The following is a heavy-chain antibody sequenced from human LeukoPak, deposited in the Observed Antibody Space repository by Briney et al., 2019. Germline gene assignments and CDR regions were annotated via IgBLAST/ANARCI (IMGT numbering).Heavy chain of an antibody. J-gene: IGHJ5*02. CDR1: GGSFSGYY. Sequence: SETLSLTCAVYGGSFSGYYWSWIRQPPGKGLEWIGEINHSGSTNYNPSLKSRVTISVDTSKNQFSLKLSSVTAADTAVYYCARSRNVVPAALNWFDPWGQGTLVTVSS. D-gene: IGHD2-2*01. CDR3: ARSRNVVPAALNWFDP. CDR2: INHSGST. V-gene: IGHV4-34*01.